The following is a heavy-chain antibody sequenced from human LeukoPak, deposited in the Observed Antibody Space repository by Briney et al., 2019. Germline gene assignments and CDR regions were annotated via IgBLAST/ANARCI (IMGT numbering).Heavy chain of an antibody. CDR3: ARENDFWSGFSLPRTYFDY. J-gene: IGHJ4*02. Sequence: SETLSLTCTVSGGSISSYYWSWIRQPPGKGLEWIGYIYYSGSTNYNPSLKSRVTISVDTSKNQFSLKLSSVTAADTAVYYCARENDFWSGFSLPRTYFDYWGQGTLVTVSS. D-gene: IGHD3-3*01. CDR1: GGSISSYY. CDR2: IYYSGST. V-gene: IGHV4-59*12.